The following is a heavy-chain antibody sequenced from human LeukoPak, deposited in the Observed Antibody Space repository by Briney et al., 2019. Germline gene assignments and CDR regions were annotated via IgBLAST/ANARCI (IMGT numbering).Heavy chain of an antibody. CDR2: ISGSGYFT. J-gene: IGHJ4*02. Sequence: GGTLTLSCAASGFTFSSYAMSWVRQAPGQGLGWVSAISGSGYFTYYSDSVKGRFTIARDSSKSTLYLQMTSLRGEDTAIYYCAKDPLVRRVTYDYWGQGTQV. CDR3: AKDPLVRRVTYDY. D-gene: IGHD3-10*01. V-gene: IGHV3-23*01. CDR1: GFTFSSYA.